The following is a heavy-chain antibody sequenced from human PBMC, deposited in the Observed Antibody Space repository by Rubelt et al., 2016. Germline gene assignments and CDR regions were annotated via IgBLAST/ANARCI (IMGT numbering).Heavy chain of an antibody. CDR3: ARELQRYDY. J-gene: IGHJ4*02. CDR2: IDHSGST. V-gene: IGHV4-34*01. CDR1: GGSFSGYY. D-gene: IGHD4-11*01. Sequence: QVQLQQWGAGLLKPSETLSLTCVVYGGSFSGYYWTWIRLPPGKGLEWIGEIDHSGSTSYNPSLKSRVTISVDTSKNQFSRKLSSVTAADTAVYYCARELQRYDYWGQGTLVTVSS.